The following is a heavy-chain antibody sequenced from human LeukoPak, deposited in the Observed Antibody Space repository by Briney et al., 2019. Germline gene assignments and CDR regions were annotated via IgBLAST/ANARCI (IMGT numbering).Heavy chain of an antibody. D-gene: IGHD5-24*01. CDR1: GFTFSSYA. Sequence: GGSLRLSCAASGFTFSSYAMHWVRQAPGKGLEWVAVISYDGSNKYYADSAKGRFTISRDNSKNTLYLQMNSLRAEDTAVYYCARSSRDGYNWGDYWGQGTLVTVSS. V-gene: IGHV3-30*01. CDR2: ISYDGSNK. CDR3: ARSSRDGYNWGDY. J-gene: IGHJ4*02.